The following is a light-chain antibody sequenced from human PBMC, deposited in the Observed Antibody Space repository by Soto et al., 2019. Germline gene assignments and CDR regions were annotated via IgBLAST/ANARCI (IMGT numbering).Light chain of an antibody. Sequence: DIQMTQSPSSLSASIGDRVTITCRASQNSSSYLNWYQHKTGQAPKVLIYAASSLQAGGPQRFSGSGSGTDFTISISSLQPEDFATYSCQQSYIPPSTFGQGTKLAIK. CDR2: AAS. J-gene: IGKJ2*01. CDR3: QQSYIPPST. V-gene: IGKV1-39*01. CDR1: QNSSSY.